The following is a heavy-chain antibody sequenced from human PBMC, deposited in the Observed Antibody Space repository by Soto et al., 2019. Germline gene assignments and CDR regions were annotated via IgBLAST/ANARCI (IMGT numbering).Heavy chain of an antibody. V-gene: IGHV3-9*01. CDR1: GFTFDDYA. CDR2: ISWNSGSI. Sequence: PGGSLRLSCAASGFTFDDYAMHWVRQAPGKGLEWVSGISWNSGSIGYADSVKGRFTISRDNAKNSLYLQMNSLRAEDTALYYCAKDRSTGGSCCSDAFDIWGQGXMVTVS. J-gene: IGHJ3*02. D-gene: IGHD2-15*01. CDR3: AKDRSTGGSCCSDAFDI.